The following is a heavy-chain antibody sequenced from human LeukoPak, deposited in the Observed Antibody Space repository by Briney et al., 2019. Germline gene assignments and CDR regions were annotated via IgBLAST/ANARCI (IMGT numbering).Heavy chain of an antibody. V-gene: IGHV1-3*01. CDR3: ARDLGYCSGGSCYSYWFDP. Sequence: ASVKVSCKASGYTFTSYAMHWVRQAPGQRLEWMGWINAGNGNTKYSQKFQGRVTITRDTSASTAYTELSSLRSEDTAVYYCARDLGYCSGGSCYSYWFDPWGQGTLVTVSS. CDR2: INAGNGNT. CDR1: GYTFTSYA. D-gene: IGHD2-15*01. J-gene: IGHJ5*02.